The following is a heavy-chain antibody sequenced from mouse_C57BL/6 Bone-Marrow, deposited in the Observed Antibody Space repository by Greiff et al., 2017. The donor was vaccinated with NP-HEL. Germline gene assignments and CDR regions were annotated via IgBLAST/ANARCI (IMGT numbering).Heavy chain of an antibody. CDR2: ISSGSSTI. Sequence: EVKLVESGGDLVKPGGSLKLSCAASGFTFRSYGMSWVRQAPEKGLEWVAYISSGSSTIYYADTVKGRFTISRDNAKNTLFLQMTSLRSEDTAMYYCARGGLCWDFDVWGTGTTVTVSS. J-gene: IGHJ1*03. V-gene: IGHV5-17*01. CDR1: GFTFRSYG. CDR3: ARGGLCWDFDV. D-gene: IGHD2-4*01.